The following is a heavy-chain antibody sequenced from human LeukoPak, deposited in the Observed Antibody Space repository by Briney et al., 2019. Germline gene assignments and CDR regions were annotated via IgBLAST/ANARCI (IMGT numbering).Heavy chain of an antibody. CDR1: GYTFTGYY. V-gene: IGHV1-2*02. Sequence: ASVKVSCKASGYTFTGYYMHWVRQAPGQGLEWMGWINPNSGGTNYAQKFQGRVTMTRDTSISTAYMELSRLRSDETAVYYCARASAPIIAARLGNWFDPWGQGTLVTVSS. CDR2: INPNSGGT. J-gene: IGHJ5*02. CDR3: ARASAPIIAARLGNWFDP. D-gene: IGHD6-6*01.